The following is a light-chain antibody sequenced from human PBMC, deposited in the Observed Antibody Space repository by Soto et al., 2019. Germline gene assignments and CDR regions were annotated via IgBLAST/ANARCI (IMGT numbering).Light chain of an antibody. CDR3: QQSYSPPPVT. Sequence: DIPMTQSPSPLSASVGDRVTITCRASQSINRFLNWYQQKPGKAPKLLIYAASSLQSGVPSRFSGSGSGTDFTLTISSLQPEDFATYYCQQSYSPPPVTFGQGTRLEIK. CDR1: QSINRF. J-gene: IGKJ5*01. CDR2: AAS. V-gene: IGKV1-39*01.